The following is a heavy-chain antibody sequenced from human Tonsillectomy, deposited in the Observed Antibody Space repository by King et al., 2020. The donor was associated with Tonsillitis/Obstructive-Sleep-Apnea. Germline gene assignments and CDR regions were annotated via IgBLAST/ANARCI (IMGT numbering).Heavy chain of an antibody. J-gene: IGHJ4*02. V-gene: IGHV4-59*01. CDR1: GGSISSYY. Sequence: VQLQESGPGLVKPSETLSLTCTVSGGSISSYYCSWIRQPPGKGLEWIGYIYYSGSTNYNPSLKSRVTISVDTSKNQFSLKLSSVTAADTAVYYCAGYYDFWSGYPYWGQGTLVTVSS. CDR2: IYYSGST. D-gene: IGHD3-3*01. CDR3: AGYYDFWSGYPY.